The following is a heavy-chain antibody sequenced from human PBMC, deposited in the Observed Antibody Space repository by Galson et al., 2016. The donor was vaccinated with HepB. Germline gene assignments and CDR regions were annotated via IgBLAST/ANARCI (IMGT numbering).Heavy chain of an antibody. D-gene: IGHD3-3*01. V-gene: IGHV4-30-2*01. Sequence: TLSLTCAVSGVSITSGGFSWNWLRQPPGKGLEWIGYIYQGETAYYTPSLRSRVTMALHRTNNLFSLKLSTVTAADTAVYYCARGTYDFWSGVSPTEYHCDYGGQGAIVAVSS. CDR1: GVSITSGGFS. CDR3: ARGTYDFWSGVSPTEYHCDY. J-gene: IGHJ4*02. CDR2: IYQGETA.